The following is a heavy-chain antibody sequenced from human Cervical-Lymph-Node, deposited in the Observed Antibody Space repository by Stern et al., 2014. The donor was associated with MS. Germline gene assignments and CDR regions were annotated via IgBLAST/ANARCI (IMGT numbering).Heavy chain of an antibody. CDR1: GFTFTDYY. CDR3: ARERDGADY. J-gene: IGHJ4*02. V-gene: IGHV3-11*01. CDR2: ISASGSTI. Sequence: VHLVESGGGLVRPGGSLRLSCAASGFTFTDYYMNWIRQAPGKGLEWVSYISASGSTIYVADSVKGRFTISRDNAKESVYLQMNSLRVEDTAMYYCARERDGADYWGQGTLVTVSS. D-gene: IGHD5-24*01.